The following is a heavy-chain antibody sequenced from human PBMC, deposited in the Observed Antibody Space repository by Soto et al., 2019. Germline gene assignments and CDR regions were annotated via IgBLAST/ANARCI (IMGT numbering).Heavy chain of an antibody. CDR2: KYYRSNWYN. CDR3: ARLIGNSWLDS. CDR1: GDSVSTNSST. J-gene: IGHJ5*01. D-gene: IGHD2-8*01. V-gene: IGHV6-1*01. Sequence: QIHLQQSGPGLVKPSQPLSLTCAISGDSVSTNSSTWDWIRQSPSRGLEWLGRKYYRSNWYNDYAVAVKGRITTSPDTSNNQLSLQLNSVTPDDTAVYYCARLIGNSWLDSWGQGTLVTVSS.